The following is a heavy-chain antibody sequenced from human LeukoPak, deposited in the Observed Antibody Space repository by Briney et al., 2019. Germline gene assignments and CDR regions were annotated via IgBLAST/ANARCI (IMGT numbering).Heavy chain of an antibody. CDR1: DFTFSDSA. D-gene: IGHD1-1*01. CDR2: IRSKANGYAT. J-gene: IGHJ6*03. CDR3: TRLRSDTTGGYYYFMDV. Sequence: GGSLRLXCAASDFTFSDSAIHWVRQAPGKELEWVGRIRSKANGYATSYGASAKGRLTISRDDSKNTADLQMSDLRTEDTAVYYCTRLRSDTTGGYYYFMDVWGKGTTVIVSS. V-gene: IGHV3-73*01.